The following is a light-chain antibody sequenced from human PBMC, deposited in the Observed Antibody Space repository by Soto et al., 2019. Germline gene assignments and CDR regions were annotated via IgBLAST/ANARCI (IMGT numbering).Light chain of an antibody. J-gene: IGLJ1*01. CDR2: EGS. CDR3: CSYAGSSTYV. Sequence: QSLLTHPASLSGSPGQSITISCTGTSSDVGGFNLVSWYQQHPGKAPKLIIHEGSKRSSGLSNRFSGSKSGNTASRTISGLQAEDEADYYCCSYAGSSTYVFGTGSKVTAL. CDR1: SSDVGGFNL. V-gene: IGLV2-23*01.